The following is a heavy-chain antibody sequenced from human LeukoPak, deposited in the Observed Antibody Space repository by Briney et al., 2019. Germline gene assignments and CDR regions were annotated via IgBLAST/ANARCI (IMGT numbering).Heavy chain of an antibody. CDR1: GFTFSSYG. CDR2: ISYDGSNK. CDR3: ARDIGSSGYYPHDY. J-gene: IGHJ4*02. V-gene: IGHV3-30*03. D-gene: IGHD3-22*01. Sequence: GGSLRLSCAASGFTFSSYGMQWVRQAPGKGLEWVAVISYDGSNKYYADSVKGRFTISRDNSKNTLYLQMNSLRAEDTAVYYCARDIGSSGYYPHDYWGQGTLVTVSS.